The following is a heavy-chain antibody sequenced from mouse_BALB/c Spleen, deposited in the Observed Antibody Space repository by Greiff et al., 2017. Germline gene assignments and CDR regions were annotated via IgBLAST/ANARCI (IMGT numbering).Heavy chain of an antibody. Sequence: EVKLMESGGGLVQPGGSMKLSCVASGFTFSNYWMNWVRQSPEKGLEWVAEIRLKSNNYATHYAESVKGRFTISRDDSKSSVYLQMNNLRAEDTGIYYCTSMITYWYFDVWGAGTTVTVSS. CDR1: GFTFSNYW. J-gene: IGHJ1*01. D-gene: IGHD2-4*01. CDR3: TSMITYWYFDV. V-gene: IGHV6-6*02. CDR2: IRLKSNNYAT.